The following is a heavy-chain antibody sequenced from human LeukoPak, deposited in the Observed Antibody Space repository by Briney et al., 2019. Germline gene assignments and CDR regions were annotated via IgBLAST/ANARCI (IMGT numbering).Heavy chain of an antibody. D-gene: IGHD3-10*01. CDR2: ISYDGSNK. J-gene: IGHJ6*02. Sequence: GGSLRLPCAASGFTFNSYAMHWVRQAPGKGLEWVAVISYDGSNKYYADSVKGRFTISRDNPKNTLYLQMNSLRAEDTAVYYCAKDLYYGSGSYKGGMDVWGQGTTVTVSS. V-gene: IGHV3-30-3*01. CDR1: GFTFNSYA. CDR3: AKDLYYGSGSYKGGMDV.